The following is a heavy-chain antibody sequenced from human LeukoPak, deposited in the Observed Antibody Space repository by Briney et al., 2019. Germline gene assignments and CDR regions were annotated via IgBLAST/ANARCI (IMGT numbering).Heavy chain of an antibody. CDR1: GGSISSYY. Sequence: PSETLSLTCTVSGGSISSYYWSWIRQPPGKGLDWIGYNYYSGSTKYNPSLKSRVTISVDTSKNQVSLKLSSVTAADTAVYYCARSSIGGYYYGMDVWGQGTTVTVSS. CDR3: ARSSIGGYYYGMDV. V-gene: IGHV4-59*01. CDR2: NYYSGST. D-gene: IGHD3-3*01. J-gene: IGHJ6*02.